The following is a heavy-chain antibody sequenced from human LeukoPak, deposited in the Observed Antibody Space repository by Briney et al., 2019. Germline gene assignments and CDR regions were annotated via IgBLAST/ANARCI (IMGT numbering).Heavy chain of an antibody. Sequence: GRSLRLSCAASGFSFSNHAMHWVRQAPGQGPEWMAIVSHDGNIKHYAHRVRGRLTISRDNSKNTLYLQLNSLRAEDTAVYYCAREYIGCRSGYSCGPWGQGTLVSVSS. V-gene: IGHV3-30*04. CDR2: VSHDGNIK. CDR1: GFSFSNHA. CDR3: AREYIGCRSGYSCGP. J-gene: IGHJ5*02. D-gene: IGHD5-18*01.